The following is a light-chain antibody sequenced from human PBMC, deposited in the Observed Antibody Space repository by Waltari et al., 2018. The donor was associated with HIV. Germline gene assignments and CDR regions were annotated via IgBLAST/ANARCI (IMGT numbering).Light chain of an antibody. J-gene: IGLJ2*01. CDR1: SNNVGTYA. Sequence: QSALTQDASVSGTVGQTVTLSCTGTSNNVGTYAVAWYQQISHGAPKTVMFGNSLPSGIPDRFSGSKSGTTASLTISGLQPEDEAYYYCSTWDYGLSAVVFGGGTRLTVL. CDR2: GNS. CDR3: STWDYGLSAVV. V-gene: IGLV1-44*01.